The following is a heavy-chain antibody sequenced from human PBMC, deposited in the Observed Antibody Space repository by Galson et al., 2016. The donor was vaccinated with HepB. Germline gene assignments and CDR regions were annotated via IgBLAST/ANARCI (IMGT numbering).Heavy chain of an antibody. D-gene: IGHD2-2*01. Sequence: ETLSLTCSVSGDSISSSNWWNWVRQSPGKGLEWIGEIYKTGRTNYNPSLESRVTISIDKSKSQFSLNLNSVTAADTAVYYCVRLHLTSQFYYFGMDVWGHWTTVIVSS. CDR2: IYKTGRT. J-gene: IGHJ6*02. CDR1: GDSISSSNW. V-gene: IGHV4-4*02. CDR3: VRLHLTSQFYYFGMDV.